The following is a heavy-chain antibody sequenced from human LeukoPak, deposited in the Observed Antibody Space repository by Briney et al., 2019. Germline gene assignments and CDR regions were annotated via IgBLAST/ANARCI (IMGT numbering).Heavy chain of an antibody. V-gene: IGHV3-21*01. CDR2: ITSTSSYK. Sequence: PGGSLRLSCAAPGFTFSNYNMNWVRQAPGKGLEWISSITSTSSYKFYADSVKGRFTISRDNAKNSLYLQMNSLRAEDTAVYYCARSLVVGATHPYHWGQGTLVTVSS. J-gene: IGHJ5*02. CDR3: ARSLVVGATHPYH. D-gene: IGHD1-26*01. CDR1: GFTFSNYN.